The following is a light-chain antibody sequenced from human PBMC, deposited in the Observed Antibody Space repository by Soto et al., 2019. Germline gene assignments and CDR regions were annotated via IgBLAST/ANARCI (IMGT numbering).Light chain of an antibody. CDR3: SSFADSNNFV. CDR2: EVT. CDR1: SSDVGGYNY. V-gene: IGLV2-8*01. J-gene: IGLJ1*01. Sequence: QSALTQPPSASGSPGQSVTISCTGSSSDVGGYNYVSWYQQFPGKAPKLIIYEVTKRPSGVPDRFSGSKSGNTASLTVSGLQAEDEADYYCSSFADSNNFVFGTGTKVTVL.